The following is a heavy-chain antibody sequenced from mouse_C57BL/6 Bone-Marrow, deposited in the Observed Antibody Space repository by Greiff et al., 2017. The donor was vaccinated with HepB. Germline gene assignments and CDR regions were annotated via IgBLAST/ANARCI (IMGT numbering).Heavy chain of an antibody. J-gene: IGHJ1*03. CDR2: IHPNSGST. Sequence: QVQLQQPGAELVKPGASVKLSCKASGYTFTSYWMHWVKQRPGQGLEWIGMIHPNSGSTNYNEKFKSKAILTVDKSSSTAYMQLSSLTSEDSAVYYCARKENYSNYIGYFDVWGTGTTVTVSS. CDR3: ARKENYSNYIGYFDV. D-gene: IGHD2-5*01. CDR1: GYTFTSYW. V-gene: IGHV1-64*01.